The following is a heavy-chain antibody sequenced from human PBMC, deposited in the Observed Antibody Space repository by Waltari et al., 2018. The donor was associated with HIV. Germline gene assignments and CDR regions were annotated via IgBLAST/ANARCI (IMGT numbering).Heavy chain of an antibody. V-gene: IGHV3-23*01. CDR1: GFTFSNHA. Sequence: VQLLESGGGLVQPGGSLRLSCAASGFTFSNHAMSWVRQVPGKGLEWVSAISGRGSSTYYAASVKGRFTISRDNSKNTLFLQMNSLRVEDTAVYYCAKDRLMVFVRTNWFDPWGQGTLVAVSS. D-gene: IGHD2-8*01. J-gene: IGHJ5*02. CDR2: ISGRGSST. CDR3: AKDRLMVFVRTNWFDP.